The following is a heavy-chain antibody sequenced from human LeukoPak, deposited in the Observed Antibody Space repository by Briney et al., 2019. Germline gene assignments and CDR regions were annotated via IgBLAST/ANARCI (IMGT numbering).Heavy chain of an antibody. Sequence: GGSLRLSCAVSGFTFSSYAMSWVRQAPGKGLEWVSSISGSGGNTYYADSVKGRFTISRDNSKNTLYLQMNSLRAEDTAVYYCAKAGGYYYYYMDVWGKGTTVTISS. CDR1: GFTFSSYA. CDR2: ISGSGGNT. J-gene: IGHJ6*03. V-gene: IGHV3-23*01. CDR3: AKAGGYYYYYMDV. D-gene: IGHD3-10*01.